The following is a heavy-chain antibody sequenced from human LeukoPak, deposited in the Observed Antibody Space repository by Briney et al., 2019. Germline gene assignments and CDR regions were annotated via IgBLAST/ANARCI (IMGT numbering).Heavy chain of an antibody. V-gene: IGHV3-21*01. J-gene: IGHJ4*02. CDR2: ISSGSSYI. CDR3: ARDLEGYCSSTSCESV. Sequence: GGPLRLSCAASRFTFSTYSMNWVRQAPGKGLEWVSSISSGSSYIYYADSVKGRFTISRDNAKNSLYLQMNSLRAEDTAVYYCARDLEGYCSSTSCESVWGQGTLVTVSS. CDR1: RFTFSTYS. D-gene: IGHD2-2*01.